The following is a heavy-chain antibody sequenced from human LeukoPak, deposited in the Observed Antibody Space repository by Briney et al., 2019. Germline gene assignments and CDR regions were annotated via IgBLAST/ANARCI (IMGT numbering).Heavy chain of an antibody. CDR3: ARLNLAYCSGGSCLGGLDY. D-gene: IGHD2-15*01. V-gene: IGHV1-18*01. CDR2: VSAYNGNT. Sequence: ASVKVSCKASGYTFTNYGISWVRQAPGQGLEWMGWVSAYNGNTKYAQKLQGGVTMTTDTSTSTAYMELRSLRSDDTAVYYCARLNLAYCSGGSCLGGLDYWGQGTLVTVSS. CDR1: GYTFTNYG. J-gene: IGHJ4*02.